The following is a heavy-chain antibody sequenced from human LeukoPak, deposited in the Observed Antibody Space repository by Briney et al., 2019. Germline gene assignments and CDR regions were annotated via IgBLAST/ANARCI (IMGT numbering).Heavy chain of an antibody. V-gene: IGHV3-48*03. D-gene: IGHD3-16*01. J-gene: IGHJ4*02. Sequence: AGSLRLSCAASGFTFSTYEMNWVRQVPGKGLEWVSYISGSGTTIYYADSVKGRFAISRDNTKNSMYLQMNSLRAEDTAVYYCVSAYGGLLDYWGQGTLVTVSS. CDR2: ISGSGTTI. CDR3: VSAYGGLLDY. CDR1: GFTFSTYE.